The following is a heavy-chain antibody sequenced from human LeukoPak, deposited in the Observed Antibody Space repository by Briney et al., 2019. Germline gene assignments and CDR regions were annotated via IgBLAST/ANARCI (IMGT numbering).Heavy chain of an antibody. CDR3: ARGIAVAGRSYFDY. D-gene: IGHD6-19*01. V-gene: IGHV5-51*01. J-gene: IGHJ4*02. CDR1: GYLFTSYW. CDR2: IYPGDSDT. Sequence: GESLQISCKGSGYLFTSYWIGGVRQMPGKGLEGRGIIYPGDSDTTYSPSFQGQVTISADKSISTAYLQWSSLKASGTAMYYCARGIAVAGRSYFDYWGQRTLVTVSS.